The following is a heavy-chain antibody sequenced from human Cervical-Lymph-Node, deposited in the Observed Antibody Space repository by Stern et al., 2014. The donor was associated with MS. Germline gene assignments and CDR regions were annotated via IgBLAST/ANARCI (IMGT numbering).Heavy chain of an antibody. V-gene: IGHV4-39*01. CDR3: ARLGYSYGIDY. Sequence: QLQLQESGPGLVKPSETLSLTCTVSGGSISSSSYYWGWIRQPPGKGLEWIGSIYYSGSTYYNPSLKSRAPISVDPSKTHFSLKLGSVTAADTAVYYCARLGYSYGIDYWGQGTLVTVSS. J-gene: IGHJ4*02. CDR1: GGSISSSSYY. CDR2: IYYSGST. D-gene: IGHD5-18*01.